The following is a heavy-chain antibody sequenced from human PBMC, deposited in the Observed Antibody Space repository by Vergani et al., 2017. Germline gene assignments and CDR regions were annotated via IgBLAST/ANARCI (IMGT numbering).Heavy chain of an antibody. J-gene: IGHJ6*03. Sequence: QVQLQESGPGLVKPSETLSLTCTVSGGSISSYYWSWIRQPPGKGLECIGYIYYSGSTNYNPSLKSRVTISVDTSKNQFSLKLSSVTAADTAVYYCARVGYCSSTSCYRYYYYMDVWGKGTTVTVSS. D-gene: IGHD2-2*01. V-gene: IGHV4-59*01. CDR1: GGSISSYY. CDR3: ARVGYCSSTSCYRYYYYMDV. CDR2: IYYSGST.